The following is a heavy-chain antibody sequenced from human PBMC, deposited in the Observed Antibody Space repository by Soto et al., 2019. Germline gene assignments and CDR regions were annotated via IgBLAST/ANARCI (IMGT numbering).Heavy chain of an antibody. CDR2: INHSGST. D-gene: IGHD4-17*01. Sequence: SETLSLTCAVYGGSFSGYYWSWIRQPPGKGLEWIGEINHSGSTNYNPSLKSRVTISVDTSKNQFSLKLSSVTAADTAVYYCARGPSRTNPDYGDYFNYYYYYMDVWGKGTTVTVSS. CDR1: GGSFSGYY. V-gene: IGHV4-34*01. J-gene: IGHJ6*03. CDR3: ARGPSRTNPDYGDYFNYYYYYMDV.